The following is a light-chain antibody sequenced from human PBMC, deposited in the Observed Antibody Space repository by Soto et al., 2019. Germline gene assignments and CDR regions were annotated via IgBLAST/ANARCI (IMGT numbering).Light chain of an antibody. CDR1: QSLLHSSGYNY. V-gene: IGKV2-28*01. CDR2: LGS. J-gene: IGKJ1*01. Sequence: DIVMTQSPLSLPVTPGEPASISCRSSQSLLHSSGYNYLDWYLQKPGQSPQLLIYLGSNRSSGVPDRFSGSGSGKDLTLKISRVEAEDVGVYYCMQALQSPRTFGQGTKVEIK. CDR3: MQALQSPRT.